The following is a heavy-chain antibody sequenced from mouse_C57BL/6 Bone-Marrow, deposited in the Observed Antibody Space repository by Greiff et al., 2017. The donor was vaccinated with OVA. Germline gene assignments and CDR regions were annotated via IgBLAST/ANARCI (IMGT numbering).Heavy chain of an antibody. D-gene: IGHD1-1*01. CDR2: IDPSDSYT. Sequence: VQLQQPGAELVMPGASVKLSCKASGYTFTSYWMHWVQQRPGQGLEWIGEIDPSDSYTNYNQKFKGKSTLTVDKSSSTAYMQLSSLTSEDSAVYYCARSGPHYYGSSPAWFAYWGQGTLVTVSA. CDR3: ARSGPHYYGSSPAWFAY. V-gene: IGHV1-69*01. J-gene: IGHJ3*01. CDR1: GYTFTSYW.